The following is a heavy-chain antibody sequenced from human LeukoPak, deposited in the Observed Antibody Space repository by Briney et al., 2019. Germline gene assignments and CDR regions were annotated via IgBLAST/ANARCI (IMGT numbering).Heavy chain of an antibody. CDR1: GFTVSSNY. CDR3: AREPKGTFGPEDY. J-gene: IGHJ4*02. CDR2: IYSGGST. Sequence: PGGSLGLSCAASGFTVSSNYMSWVRQAPGKGLEWVSLIYSGGSTYYADSAKGRFTISRDNSKNTLYLQMNSLRAEDTAIYYCAREPKGTFGPEDYWGQGTLVTVSS. V-gene: IGHV3-66*01. D-gene: IGHD3-3*02.